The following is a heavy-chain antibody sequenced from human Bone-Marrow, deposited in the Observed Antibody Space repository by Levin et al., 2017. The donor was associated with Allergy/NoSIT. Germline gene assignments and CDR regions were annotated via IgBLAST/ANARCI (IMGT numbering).Heavy chain of an antibody. Sequence: LAGGSLRLSCAASGFTFSTFGMHWVRQAPGKGLEWVAMISYDGTNEFYADSVKGRFTISKDNSKNTLYLQMTSLRAEDTAIYYCAKSSTTVTRRWFDPWGQGTLVTVSS. CDR1: GFTFSTFG. CDR2: ISYDGTNE. D-gene: IGHD4-17*01. V-gene: IGHV3-30*18. J-gene: IGHJ5*02. CDR3: AKSSTTVTRRWFDP.